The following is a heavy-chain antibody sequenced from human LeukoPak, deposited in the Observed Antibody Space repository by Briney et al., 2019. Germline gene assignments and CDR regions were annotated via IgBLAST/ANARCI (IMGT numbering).Heavy chain of an antibody. CDR3: ATGKERDYFYMGV. CDR1: GGSISSSSYF. D-gene: IGHD1-26*01. CDR2: IYFSGST. Sequence: SETLSLTCTVSGGSISSSSYFWGWIRQTPGMGLDWVGTIYFSGSTLYNPSLNSRVTISLDRSQNQFSLSLTSVTAADTAVSYCATGKERDYFYMGVWGKGTTVTVSS. V-gene: IGHV4-39*07. J-gene: IGHJ6*03.